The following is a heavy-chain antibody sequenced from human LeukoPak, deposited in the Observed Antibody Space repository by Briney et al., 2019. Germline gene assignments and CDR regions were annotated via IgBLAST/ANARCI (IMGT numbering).Heavy chain of an antibody. CDR3: ARYTQHYGFDI. CDR1: GYTSTSPD. Sequence: ASVKVSCKASGYTSTSPDVNWVRQATGRGLEWLGWMNPRDNTGYAQKFQGRVTLTKDKSINTAYMELSSLRSEDTAVYYCARYTQHYGFDIWGQGTMVTVSA. V-gene: IGHV1-8*01. CDR2: MNPRDNT. D-gene: IGHD3-3*02. J-gene: IGHJ3*02.